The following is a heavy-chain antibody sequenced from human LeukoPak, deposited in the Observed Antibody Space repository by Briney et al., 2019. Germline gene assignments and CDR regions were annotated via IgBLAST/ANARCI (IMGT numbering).Heavy chain of an antibody. CDR1: GGTFSSYA. V-gene: IGHV1-69*01. CDR3: ARPRITIFGVVNTNDAFDI. CDR2: IIPIFGTA. D-gene: IGHD3-3*01. J-gene: IGHJ3*02. Sequence: GASVKVSCKASGGTFSSYAISWVRQAPGQGLEWMGGIIPIFGTANYAQKFQGRVMITADESTSTAYMELSSLRSEDTAVYYCARPRITIFGVVNTNDAFDIWGQGTMVTVSS.